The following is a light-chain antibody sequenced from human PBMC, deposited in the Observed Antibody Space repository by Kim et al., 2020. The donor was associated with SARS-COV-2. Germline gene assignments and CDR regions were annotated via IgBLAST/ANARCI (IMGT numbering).Light chain of an antibody. CDR1: SSDVGSYNL. Sequence: SPVQSITISCPGTSSDVGSYNLVSWYQQHPGKAPKLMIYEVSKRPSGVSNRFSGSKSGNTASLTISGLQAEDEADYYCCSYAGSRVFGGGTQLTVL. J-gene: IGLJ3*02. CDR2: EVS. V-gene: IGLV2-23*02. CDR3: CSYAGSRV.